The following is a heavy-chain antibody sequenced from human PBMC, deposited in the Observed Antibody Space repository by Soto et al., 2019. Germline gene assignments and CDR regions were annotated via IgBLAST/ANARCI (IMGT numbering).Heavy chain of an antibody. CDR3: AKNKGLRLENSCFDY. Sequence: VQVSESGGGLGQPGGSLRLSCAASGFAFNTFVVSWVRQAPGKGLEWVSSISSSGSRTYYADSVKGRFTISRDNSKNTLYLQMNRLRVEDTAIYYCAKNKGLRLENSCFDYWGQGTLVAVSS. J-gene: IGHJ4*02. V-gene: IGHV3-23*01. CDR2: ISSSGSRT. CDR1: GFAFNTFV. D-gene: IGHD3-16*01.